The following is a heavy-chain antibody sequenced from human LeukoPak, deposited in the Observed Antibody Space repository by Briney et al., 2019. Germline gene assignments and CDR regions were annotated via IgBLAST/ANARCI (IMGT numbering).Heavy chain of an antibody. Sequence: PSETLSLTCTVSGDSISSYYWSWIRQPPGKGLEWIGYIYYSGSTNYNPSLKSRVTISVDTSKNQFSLKLSSVTAADTAVYYCARGRISRGFYYYYGMDVWGQGTTVTVSS. CDR1: GDSISSYY. V-gene: IGHV4-59*01. D-gene: IGHD2/OR15-2a*01. CDR2: IYYSGST. J-gene: IGHJ6*02. CDR3: ARGRISRGFYYYYGMDV.